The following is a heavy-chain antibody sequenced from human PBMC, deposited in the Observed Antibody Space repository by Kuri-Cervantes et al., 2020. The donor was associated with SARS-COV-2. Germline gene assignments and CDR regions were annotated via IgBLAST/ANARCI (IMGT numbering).Heavy chain of an antibody. V-gene: IGHV3-48*02. CDR2: ISSISSTI. CDR1: GFTVISNY. Sequence: GGSLRLSCAASGFTVISNYMSWVRQAPGKGLEWVSYISSISSTIYYADSVKGRFTISRDNAKNSLYLQMGSLRDEDTAVYYCARGYCSRTSCPPYYYYGMDVWGQGTTVTVSS. CDR3: ARGYCSRTSCPPYYYYGMDV. J-gene: IGHJ6*02. D-gene: IGHD2-2*01.